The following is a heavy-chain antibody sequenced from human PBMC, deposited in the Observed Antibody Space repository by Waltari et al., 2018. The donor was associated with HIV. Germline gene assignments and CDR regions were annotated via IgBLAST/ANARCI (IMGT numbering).Heavy chain of an antibody. D-gene: IGHD1-20*01. J-gene: IGHJ4*02. CDR3: ARHITGTTYLFDY. Sequence: EVQLVESGGGLVKPGGSLRLSCAASGFTFSSYSMNWVRQAPGKGLDWVSCISSSSSYRYYADSVKGRFTISRDNAKNSLYLQMNSLRAEDTAVYYCARHITGTTYLFDYWGQGTLVTVSS. CDR1: GFTFSSYS. V-gene: IGHV3-21*01. CDR2: ISSSSSYR.